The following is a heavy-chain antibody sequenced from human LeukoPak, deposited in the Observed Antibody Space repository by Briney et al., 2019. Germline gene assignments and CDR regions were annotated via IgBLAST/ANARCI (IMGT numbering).Heavy chain of an antibody. V-gene: IGHV3-7*01. CDR3: AAGGGVVDY. Sequence: PGGSLRLSCAASGFTFISYWLTWVRQAPGKGLEWVANIKQDGSEKYYVGSVKGRFTISRDNSKNTLYLQMNSLRAEDTALYFCAAGGGVVDYWGQGTLVTVSS. J-gene: IGHJ4*02. D-gene: IGHD2-15*01. CDR1: GFTFISYW. CDR2: IKQDGSEK.